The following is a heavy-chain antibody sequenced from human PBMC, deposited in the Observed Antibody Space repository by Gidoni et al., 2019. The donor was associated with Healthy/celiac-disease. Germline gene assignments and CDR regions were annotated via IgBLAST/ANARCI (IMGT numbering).Heavy chain of an antibody. Sequence: EVQLLESGGGLVQPGGSLRLSCAASGFTLSSYAMSWVRKAPGKGLGCVSAISGSGGITYYADSVKGRFTISRDNSKNTLYLQMNSLRAEDTAVYYCAKRVVVVIAIPAGAFDIWGQGTMVTVSS. CDR1: GFTLSSYA. CDR3: AKRVVVVIAIPAGAFDI. V-gene: IGHV3-23*01. J-gene: IGHJ3*02. D-gene: IGHD2-21*01. CDR2: ISGSGGIT.